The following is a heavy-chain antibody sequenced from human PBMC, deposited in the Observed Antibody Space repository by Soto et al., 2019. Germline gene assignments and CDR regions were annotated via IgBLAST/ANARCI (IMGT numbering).Heavy chain of an antibody. D-gene: IGHD6-6*01. CDR1: GFTFKSYA. V-gene: IGHV3-23*01. CDR2: ITATNGNT. J-gene: IGHJ4*02. CDR3: AKDEGTSSTVFDY. Sequence: PGGSLRLSCVASGFTFKSYAMGWVRQSPGTGLEWVSSITATNGNTYYADSVRGRFTISRDNSRNSLFLQMNGLRPEDSALYYCAKDEGTSSTVFDYWGQGTLVTVSS.